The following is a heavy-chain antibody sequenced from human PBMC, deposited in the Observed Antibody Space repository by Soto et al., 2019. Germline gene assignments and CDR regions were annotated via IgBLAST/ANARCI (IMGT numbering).Heavy chain of an antibody. Sequence: EVQLVESGGGLVMPGGSLRLSCIASGFSFSTYSMNWVRQAPGKGLEWVSAIRSSGDYTYHADSLKGRFTISRDNAKNSLSLQMTRLRAEDTAVYYCARSTSLGGMDVWGQGTTVTVSS. CDR1: GFSFSTYS. CDR3: ARSTSLGGMDV. J-gene: IGHJ6*02. CDR2: IRSSGDYT. D-gene: IGHD1-1*01. V-gene: IGHV3-21*01.